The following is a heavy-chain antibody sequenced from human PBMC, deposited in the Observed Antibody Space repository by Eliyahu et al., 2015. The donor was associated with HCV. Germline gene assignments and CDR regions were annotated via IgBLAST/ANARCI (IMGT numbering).Heavy chain of an antibody. CDR3: TTGAPGGFDYYLDV. CDR1: GFTFRTAX. CDR2: IKRKTDGGTT. J-gene: IGHJ6*03. Sequence: EVQLVESGGGLVKPGGSLRLSCXASGFTFRTAXMSWVRQXPGKGLEWIGSIKRKTDGGTTDYXAPVKGRFTIXRDDSKSTLYLQMNSLKTEDTAVYYCTTGAPGGFDYYLDVWGQGTTVTVSS. D-gene: IGHD3-10*01. V-gene: IGHV3-15*01.